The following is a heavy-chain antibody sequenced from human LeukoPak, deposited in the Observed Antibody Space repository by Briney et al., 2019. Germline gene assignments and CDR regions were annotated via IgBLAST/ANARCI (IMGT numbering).Heavy chain of an antibody. D-gene: IGHD5-18*01. J-gene: IGHJ5*02. V-gene: IGHV4-59*12. CDR3: ARLQLWYGLGFDP. CDR2: IYYSGST. Sequence: SSETLSLTCTVSGDSISSYYWSWIRQSPGRGLEWIGYIYYSGSTSYNPSLESRDTISVVTSKNQFSLKLSSVTAADTAVYYCARLQLWYGLGFDPWGQGTLVTVSS. CDR1: GDSISSYY.